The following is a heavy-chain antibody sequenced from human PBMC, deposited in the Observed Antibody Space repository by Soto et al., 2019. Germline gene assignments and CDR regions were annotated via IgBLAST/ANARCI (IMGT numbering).Heavy chain of an antibody. CDR2: IKQDGSEK. D-gene: IGHD2-15*01. CDR3: AREVVVAATLLDMDV. CDR1: GFTFSSYW. J-gene: IGHJ6*03. V-gene: IGHV3-7*01. Sequence: GGSLRLSCAASGFTFSSYWMSWVRQAPGKGLEWVANIKQDGSEKYYVDSVKGRFTISRDNAKNSLYLQMNSLRAEDTAVYYCAREVVVAATLLDMDVWGKGTTVTVSS.